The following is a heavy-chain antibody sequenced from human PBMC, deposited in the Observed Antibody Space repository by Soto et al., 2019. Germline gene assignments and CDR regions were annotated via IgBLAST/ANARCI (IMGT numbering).Heavy chain of an antibody. CDR2: IRATADSP. CDR3: ATKPHIGYGYSWFAH. Sequence: EVQLLESGGGLVQPGGSLRLSCAASGFTFTSYAMTWVRQAPGKGLEWVSGIRATADSPYYADSVKGRFTISKDNSNHIMYLKMNSLRAEDPAVYYCATKPHIGYGYSWFAHWAQGTMVTVSS. V-gene: IGHV3-23*01. D-gene: IGHD5-18*01. J-gene: IGHJ1*01. CDR1: GFTFTSYA.